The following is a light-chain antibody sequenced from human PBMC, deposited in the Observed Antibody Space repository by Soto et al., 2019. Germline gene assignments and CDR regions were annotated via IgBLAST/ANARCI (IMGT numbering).Light chain of an antibody. CDR2: GAS. CDR3: QQYGRSPWT. CDR1: QSVSSSY. Sequence: EIVLTQSPGTLSLSPGDRATLSCRASQSVSSSYLAWSQQNPGQAPGLLIYGASSRATGIPDRFSGSGSGTDFTLTISRLEPEDFAVYYCQQYGRSPWTFGQGTKVDIK. J-gene: IGKJ1*01. V-gene: IGKV3-20*01.